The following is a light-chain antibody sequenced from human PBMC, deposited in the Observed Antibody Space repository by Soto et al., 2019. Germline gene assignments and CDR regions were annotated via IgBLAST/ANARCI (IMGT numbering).Light chain of an antibody. J-gene: IGKJ1*01. V-gene: IGKV3-11*01. CDR3: QQRLNWPPG. Sequence: EIFLTQSPDTLSLSPGERATLSCRASQSVNNYIAWYQQRPGQAPRLLIYDASNRATVVPARFSGSGSGTDFTLTISDLEPADFGLYYCQQRLNWPPGFGQGTKVEIK. CDR2: DAS. CDR1: QSVNNY.